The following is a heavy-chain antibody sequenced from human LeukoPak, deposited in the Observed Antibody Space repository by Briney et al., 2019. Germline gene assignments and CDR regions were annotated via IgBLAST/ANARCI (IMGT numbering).Heavy chain of an antibody. CDR1: GYTFTSYD. D-gene: IGHD5-12*01. CDR3: ARGRGVATINVPWAYYYYYGMDV. CDR2: MNPNSGNT. J-gene: IGHJ6*02. V-gene: IGHV1-8*01. Sequence: ASVKVSCKASGYTFTSYDTNWVRQATGQGLEWMGWMNPNSGNTGYAQKFQGRVTMTRNTSISTAYMELSSLRSEDTAVYYCARGRGVATINVPWAYYYYYGMDVWGQGTTVTVSS.